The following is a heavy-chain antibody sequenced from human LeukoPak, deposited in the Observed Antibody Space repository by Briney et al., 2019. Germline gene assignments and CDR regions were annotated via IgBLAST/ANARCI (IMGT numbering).Heavy chain of an antibody. CDR1: GITFSSYG. D-gene: IGHD4-17*01. Sequence: PGGSLRLSCAASGITFSSYGMSWVRQAPGKGLEWVSSISSTGGTTYYADSVKGRFTISRDNSKNTLYLQMNSLRAEDTAVYYCARPNDYGDYWEVYYFDYWGQGTLVTVSS. V-gene: IGHV3-23*01. J-gene: IGHJ4*02. CDR2: ISSTGGTT. CDR3: ARPNDYGDYWEVYYFDY.